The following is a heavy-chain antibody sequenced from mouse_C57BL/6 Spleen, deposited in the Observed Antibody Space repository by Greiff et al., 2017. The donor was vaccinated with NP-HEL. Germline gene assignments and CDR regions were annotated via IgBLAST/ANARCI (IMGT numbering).Heavy chain of an antibody. D-gene: IGHD1-1*01. J-gene: IGHJ3*01. Sequence: VQLKQSGAELVRPGASVKLSCTASGFNIKDYYMHWVKQRPDQGLEWIGRIDPEDGDTEYAPKFQGKATMTADTSSNTAYLQLSSLTSEDTAVYYCTTLYYGSSYGFAYWGQGTLVTVSA. V-gene: IGHV14-1*01. CDR3: TTLYYGSSYGFAY. CDR2: IDPEDGDT. CDR1: GFNIKDYY.